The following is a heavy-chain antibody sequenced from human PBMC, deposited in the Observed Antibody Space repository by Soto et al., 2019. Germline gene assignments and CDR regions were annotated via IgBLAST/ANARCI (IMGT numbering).Heavy chain of an antibody. CDR3: VRLRGYCITTGCHGSYAMDV. CDR1: GGSFSGYT. V-gene: IGHV4-34*01. Sequence: SETLSLTCAVYGGSFSGYTWTWIRQSPGKGLEWIGQINDSGSANYNPSLKSRVTISVGTSKNQFSLKLSSVTAADTAVYYCVRLRGYCITTGCHGSYAMDVWGQGTAVTVSS. J-gene: IGHJ6*02. CDR2: INDSGSA. D-gene: IGHD2-2*01.